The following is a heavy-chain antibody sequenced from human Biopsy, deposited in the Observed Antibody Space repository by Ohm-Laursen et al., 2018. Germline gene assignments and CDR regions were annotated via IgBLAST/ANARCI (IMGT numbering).Heavy chain of an antibody. Sequence: SLRLSCTASGFTFADYALHWVRQVPGKGLEWVSGISWSSAHIDYADSVKGRFTISRDNAKKSLYLQMNSLIAEDTALYYCVKATASYDSRGYYYDYWGQGTLVTVSS. CDR1: GFTFADYA. D-gene: IGHD3-22*01. CDR3: VKATASYDSRGYYYDY. V-gene: IGHV3-9*01. CDR2: ISWSSAHI. J-gene: IGHJ4*02.